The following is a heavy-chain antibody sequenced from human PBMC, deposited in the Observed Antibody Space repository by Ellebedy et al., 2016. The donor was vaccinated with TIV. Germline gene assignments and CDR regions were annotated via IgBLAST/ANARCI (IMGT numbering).Heavy chain of an antibody. J-gene: IGHJ4*02. V-gene: IGHV3-33*08. CDR3: ARVHCSSVSCFGWDLDY. Sequence: GESLKISCAASGFTFGTFGIHWVRQAPGKGLEWVAVIWSVGNKEYYADFVKGRFTISRDNSKNTSYLKMNSLTAEDTAVYYCARVHCSSVSCFGWDLDYWGQGTLVTVSS. CDR2: IWSVGNKE. D-gene: IGHD3-22*01. CDR1: GFTFGTFG.